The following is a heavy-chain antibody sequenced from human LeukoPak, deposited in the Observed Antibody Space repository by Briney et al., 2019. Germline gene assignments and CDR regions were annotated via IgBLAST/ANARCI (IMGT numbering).Heavy chain of an antibody. Sequence: KPSDTLSLTCTVSGGSINIRNYSWGWIRQPLGKGLDWIGSVYYSGTTYYNPSLKSRVTISVDTSKNRFSLKLNSVTAADSAVYYCARHGGASPLDSWGQGTLVTVSS. CDR3: ARHGGASPLDS. J-gene: IGHJ4*02. V-gene: IGHV4-39*01. CDR2: VYYSGTT. D-gene: IGHD2-15*01. CDR1: GGSINIRNYS.